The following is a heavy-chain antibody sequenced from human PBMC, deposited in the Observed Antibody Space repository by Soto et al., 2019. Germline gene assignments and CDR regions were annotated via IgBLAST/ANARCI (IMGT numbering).Heavy chain of an antibody. CDR3: ARDASGPFDY. D-gene: IGHD6-19*01. CDR2: IHSDGST. CDR1: GFTVSDS. V-gene: IGHV3-53*01. Sequence: GGSLRLSCSVAGFTVSDSMSWVRQAPGKGLECVSFIHSDGSTHYTDSVRGRFTISRDNSKNTLYLQMDRLRVDDTAVYFCARDASGPFDYWGQGTLVTAPQ. J-gene: IGHJ4*02.